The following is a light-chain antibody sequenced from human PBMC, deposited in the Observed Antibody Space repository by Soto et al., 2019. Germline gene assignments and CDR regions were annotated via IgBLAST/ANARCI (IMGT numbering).Light chain of an antibody. CDR1: QSVSSY. J-gene: IGKJ1*01. Sequence: EIVLTQSPAPLSLSPGERATLSCRASQSVSSYLAWYQQKPGQAPRLLIYDASNRATGIPARFSGSGSGTDFTLTISSLEPEDFLIYYGHQRSNWWTFGQGTKVEIK. CDR3: HQRSNWWT. V-gene: IGKV3-11*01. CDR2: DAS.